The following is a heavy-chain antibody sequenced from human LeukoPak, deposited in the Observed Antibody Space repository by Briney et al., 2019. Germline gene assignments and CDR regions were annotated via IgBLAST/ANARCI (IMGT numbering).Heavy chain of an antibody. CDR2: IYPGDSDT. V-gene: IGHV5-51*01. Sequence: LGESLKISCKDSGYSFTSYWIGWVRQIPGKGLEWMGIIYPGDSDTRYSPSFQGQVTISADKSINTAYLQWSSLKASDTAIYYCARRGEAMDPFDYWGQGTLVTVSS. D-gene: IGHD5-18*01. J-gene: IGHJ4*02. CDR3: ARRGEAMDPFDY. CDR1: GYSFTSYW.